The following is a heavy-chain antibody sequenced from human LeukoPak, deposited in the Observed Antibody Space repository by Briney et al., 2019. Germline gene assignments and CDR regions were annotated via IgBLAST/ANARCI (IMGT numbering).Heavy chain of an antibody. CDR3: ARSGYYDSSGYYDTAFVY. V-gene: IGHV3-30*04. J-gene: IGHJ4*02. CDR1: GFTFSSYA. D-gene: IGHD3-22*01. Sequence: GGSLRLSCAASGFTFSSYAMHWVRQAPGKGLEWVAVISYDGSNKYYADSVKGRFTISRDNSKNTLYLQMNSLRAEDTAVYYCARSGYYDSSGYYDTAFVYWGQGTLVTVSS. CDR2: ISYDGSNK.